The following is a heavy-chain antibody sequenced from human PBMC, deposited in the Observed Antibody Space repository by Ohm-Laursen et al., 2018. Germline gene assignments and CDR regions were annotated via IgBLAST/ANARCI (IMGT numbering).Heavy chain of an antibody. Sequence: SLRLSCAASGFTSDDYAIHWVRQAPGKGLEWVSSISWNSGRITYADSVKGRFTISRDNAKNSLSLQMNSLRAEDTALYYCAKGAATVVTSLFDYWGQGTLVTVSS. D-gene: IGHD4-23*01. CDR2: ISWNSGRI. CDR1: GFTSDDYA. V-gene: IGHV3-9*02. CDR3: AKGAATVVTSLFDY. J-gene: IGHJ4*02.